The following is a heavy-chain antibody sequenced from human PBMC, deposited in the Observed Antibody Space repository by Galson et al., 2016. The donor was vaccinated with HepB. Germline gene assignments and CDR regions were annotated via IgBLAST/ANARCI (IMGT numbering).Heavy chain of an antibody. CDR2: FYITGTT. CDR3: ARVSPARDHWSREFYDY. CDR1: GASVSDYY. Sequence: SETLSLTCSVSGASVSDYYWSWIRQSAGKGLEWVGRFYITGTTNYNPSLRSRVAMSVDTSANVFSLKLVSVTAADAAIYYCARVSPARDHWSREFYDYWGQGALVTVSS. J-gene: IGHJ4*02. V-gene: IGHV4-4*07. D-gene: IGHD3-10*01.